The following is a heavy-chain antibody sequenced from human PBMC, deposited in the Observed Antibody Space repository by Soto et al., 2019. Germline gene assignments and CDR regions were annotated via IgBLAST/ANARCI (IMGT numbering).Heavy chain of an antibody. V-gene: IGHV1-69*01. CDR1: GGAFSNYG. J-gene: IGHJ5*02. Sequence: QVEVVQSGAEVKKPGSSVKVSCKASGGAFSNYGIGWGGKGPEHGIGWLGGIIPIYGTANYEQKFQDRITNTADESTTTAYLELRSLRSEDTAVYYCARSMSRGLTQFNWFDPWGQGTLVTVSS. CDR3: ARSMSRGLTQFNWFDP. D-gene: IGHD3-10*01. CDR2: IIPIYGTA.